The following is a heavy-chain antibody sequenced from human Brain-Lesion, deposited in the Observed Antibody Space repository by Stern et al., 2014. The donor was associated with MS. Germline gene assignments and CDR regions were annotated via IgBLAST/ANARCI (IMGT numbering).Heavy chain of an antibody. Sequence: QVQLQESGPGLVKPSETLSLTCTVSGGSINTNNYYWGWIRQPPGKGLEWIGNIYSSGSTFYSPSLKSRVPMSVETSKNQFSLKLSSVTAADTAVYYCARTGDDFGDYSLSYWGQGTLVTVSS. V-gene: IGHV4-39*01. D-gene: IGHD4-17*01. CDR1: GGSINTNNYY. J-gene: IGHJ4*02. CDR3: ARTGDDFGDYSLSY. CDR2: IYSSGST.